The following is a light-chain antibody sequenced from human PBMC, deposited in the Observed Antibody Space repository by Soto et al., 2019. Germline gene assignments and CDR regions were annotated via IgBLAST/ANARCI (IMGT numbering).Light chain of an antibody. Sequence: DIQMTQSPSTLSASVGDRVTITCRASQSISIWLAWYQQKPGKAPNLLISKASSLESGVPSRFIGSGSGTEFTLTISSLQPDDFATYYCQQYNNYPWTFGQGTKVETK. CDR3: QQYNNYPWT. CDR2: KAS. V-gene: IGKV1-5*03. CDR1: QSISIW. J-gene: IGKJ1*01.